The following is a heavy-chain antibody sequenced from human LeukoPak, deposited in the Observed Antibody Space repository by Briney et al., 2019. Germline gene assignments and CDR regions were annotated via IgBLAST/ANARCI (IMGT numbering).Heavy chain of an antibody. CDR1: GFTFSSYS. J-gene: IGHJ6*02. D-gene: IGHD2-15*01. V-gene: IGHV3-48*01. Sequence: GGSLRLSCAASGFTFSSYSMNWVRQAPGKGLEWVSYISSSSSTIYYADSVKGRFTISRDNAKNSLYLQMNSLIAEDTAVYYCARDPRGYCSGGSCLPGYGMDVWGQGTTVTVSS. CDR3: ARDPRGYCSGGSCLPGYGMDV. CDR2: ISSSSSTI.